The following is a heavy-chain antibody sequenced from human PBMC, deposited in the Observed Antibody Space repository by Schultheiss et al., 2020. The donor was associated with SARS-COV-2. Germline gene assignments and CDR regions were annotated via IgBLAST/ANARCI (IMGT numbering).Heavy chain of an antibody. D-gene: IGHD3-3*02. Sequence: SETLSLTCTVSGGSISSSSYYWGWIRQPPGKGLEWIGYIYHSGSTYYNPSLKSRVTISVDRSKNQFSLKLSSVTAADTAVYYCARRASTYYYYGMDVWGQGTTVTVSS. CDR1: GGSISSSSYY. V-gene: IGHV4-39*07. J-gene: IGHJ6*02. CDR3: ARRASTYYYYGMDV. CDR2: IYHSGST.